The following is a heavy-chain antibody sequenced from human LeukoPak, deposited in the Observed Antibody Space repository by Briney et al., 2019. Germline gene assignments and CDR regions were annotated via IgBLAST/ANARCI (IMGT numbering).Heavy chain of an antibody. CDR2: INPNSGGT. V-gene: IGHV1-2*02. CDR3: VRRYFDWLSGYYMDV. D-gene: IGHD3-9*01. CDR1: GYTFTCYY. Sequence: ASVKVSCKASGYTFTCYYMHWVRQAPGQGLEWMGWINPNSGGTNYAQKFQGRVTMTRDTAISTAYMELSRLRSDDTAVYYCVRRYFDWLSGYYMDVWGKGTTVTISS. J-gene: IGHJ6*03.